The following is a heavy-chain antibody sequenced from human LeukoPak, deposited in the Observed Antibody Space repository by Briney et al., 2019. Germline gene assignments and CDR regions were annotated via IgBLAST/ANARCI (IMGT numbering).Heavy chain of an antibody. D-gene: IGHD3-16*01. CDR2: INPNSGGT. CDR3: ARVPYVWGSIDY. J-gene: IGHJ4*02. Sequence: ASVKVCCKASGYTFTGYYMHWVRQAPGQGLEWMGWINPNSGGTNYAQKFQGRVTMTRDTSISTAYMELSRLRSDDSAVYYCARVPYVWGSIDYWGQGTLVTVSS. CDR1: GYTFTGYY. V-gene: IGHV1-2*02.